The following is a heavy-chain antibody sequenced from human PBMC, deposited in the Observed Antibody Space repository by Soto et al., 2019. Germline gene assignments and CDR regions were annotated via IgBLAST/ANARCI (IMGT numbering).Heavy chain of an antibody. Sequence: QLVQSGAEVKKPGASVKVSCKASGYTFISYGISWVRQAPGQGLEWMGWINGYNGKTNYTQRLQGRITVTTDTSTSTAYMELKSLRSDDTAVYYCMRARGDYGDERNSPAFDLWGQGTMVTVSS. CDR2: INGYNGKT. J-gene: IGHJ3*01. V-gene: IGHV1-18*01. CDR1: GYTFISYG. D-gene: IGHD4-17*01. CDR3: MRARGDYGDERNSPAFDL.